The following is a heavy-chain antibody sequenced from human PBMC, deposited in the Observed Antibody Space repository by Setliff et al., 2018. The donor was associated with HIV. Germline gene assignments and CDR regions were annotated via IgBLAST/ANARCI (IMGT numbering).Heavy chain of an antibody. CDR1: GYTFTDYY. Sequence: ASVKVSCKASGYTFTDYYLHWVRQAPGQVPEWMGRINPNSGGSSYAQKFQGRVTMTRDTSISTAYMELSRLTSDDTSVYYCAKDVVVVTAAHFYFDYWGQGTLVTVSS. V-gene: IGHV1-2*06. J-gene: IGHJ4*02. D-gene: IGHD2-2*01. CDR2: INPNSGGS. CDR3: AKDVVVVTAAHFYFDY.